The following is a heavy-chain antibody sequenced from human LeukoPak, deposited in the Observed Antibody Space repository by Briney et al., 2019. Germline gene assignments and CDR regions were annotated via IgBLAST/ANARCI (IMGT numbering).Heavy chain of an antibody. J-gene: IGHJ3*02. Sequence: PSETLSLTYAVSGYSISGGYYWGWIRRPPGKGRGGLGSIYHSGSTYYNPSLKSRVTISVDTSKNQFSLKLSSVTAADTAVYYCAIPYCSSTSCYRMGYDAFDIWGQGTMVTVSS. V-gene: IGHV4-38-2*01. CDR3: AIPYCSSTSCYRMGYDAFDI. CDR1: GYSISGGYY. D-gene: IGHD2-2*02. CDR2: IYHSGST.